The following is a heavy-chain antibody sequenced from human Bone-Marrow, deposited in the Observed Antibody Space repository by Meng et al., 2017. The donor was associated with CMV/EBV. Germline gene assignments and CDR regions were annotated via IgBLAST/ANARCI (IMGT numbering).Heavy chain of an antibody. CDR2: IYHSGST. CDR3: ARYPHPGDYYYYHRKDV. D-gene: IGHD1-26*01. V-gene: IGHV4-38-2*02. J-gene: IGHJ6*02. CDR1: GYSISSGYY. Sequence: SETLSLTCTVSGYSISSGYYWGWIRQPPGKGLEWIGSIYHSGSTYYNPSLKSRVTISVDTSKNQFSLKLSSVTAADTAVYCCARYPHPGDYYYYHRKDVWGQGTTVTVSS.